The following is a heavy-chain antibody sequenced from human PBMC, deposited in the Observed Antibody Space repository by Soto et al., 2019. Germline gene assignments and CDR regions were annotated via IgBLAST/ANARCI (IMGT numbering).Heavy chain of an antibody. D-gene: IGHD3-10*01. V-gene: IGHV1-2*04. J-gene: IGHJ4*02. CDR1: GYTFTGYY. CDR3: ARDQAHGSGSYWDY. CDR2: INTNSGGT. Sequence: GASVKVSCKASGYTFTGYYMHWVRQAPGQGLEWMGWINTNSGGTNYAQKFQGWVTMTRDTSITTAYMELNRLKSDDTAVYYCARDQAHGSGSYWDYWGQGTLVTVSS.